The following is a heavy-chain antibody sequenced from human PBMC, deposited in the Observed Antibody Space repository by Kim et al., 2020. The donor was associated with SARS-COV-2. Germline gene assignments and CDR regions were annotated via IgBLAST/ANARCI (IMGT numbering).Heavy chain of an antibody. CDR1: GYTFTSYA. V-gene: IGHV1-3*01. CDR2: INAGNGNT. CDR3: ARTGYSSSWYSRPRNYYYYGMDV. J-gene: IGHJ6*02. D-gene: IGHD6-13*01. Sequence: ASVKVSCKASGYTFTSYAMHWVRQAPGQRLEWMGWINAGNGNTKYSQKFQGRVTITRDTSASTAYMELSSLRSEDTAVYYCARTGYSSSWYSRPRNYYYYGMDVWGQGATVTVSS.